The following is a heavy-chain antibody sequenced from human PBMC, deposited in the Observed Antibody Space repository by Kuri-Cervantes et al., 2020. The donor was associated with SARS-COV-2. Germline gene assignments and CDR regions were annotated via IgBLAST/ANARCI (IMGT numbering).Heavy chain of an antibody. CDR3: AREDVLLQDAFDI. CDR2: ISYDGSNK. Sequence: GGSLRLSCAASGFTFSSYAMHWVRQAPGKGLEWVAVISYDGSNKYYADSVKGRFTISRDSSKNTLYLQMNSLRAEDTAVYYCAREDVLLQDAFDIWGQGTMVTVSS. CDR1: GFTFSSYA. J-gene: IGHJ3*02. V-gene: IGHV3-30-3*01. D-gene: IGHD3-10*01.